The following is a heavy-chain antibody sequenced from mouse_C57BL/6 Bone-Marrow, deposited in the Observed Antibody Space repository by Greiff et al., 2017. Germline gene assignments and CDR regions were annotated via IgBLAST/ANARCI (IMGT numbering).Heavy chain of an antibody. V-gene: IGHV14-2*01. CDR2: IDPEDGET. J-gene: IGHJ2*01. CDR1: GFNIKDYY. D-gene: IGHD1-1*01. CDR3: TRSYIYYGTNY. Sequence: EVKLMESGAELVKPGASVKLSCTASGFNIKDYYIHWVKQRTEQGLEWIGRIDPEDGETKYAPKFQDKATITADTSSNTAYLQLSSLTSEDTAVYYCTRSYIYYGTNYWGQGTTLTVSS.